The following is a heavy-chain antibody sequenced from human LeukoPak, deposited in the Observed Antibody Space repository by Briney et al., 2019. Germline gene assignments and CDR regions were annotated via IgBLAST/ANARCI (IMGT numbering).Heavy chain of an antibody. CDR1: GFTFSSYA. CDR3: ARDHYYDSSGDWFDP. J-gene: IGHJ5*02. Sequence: GGSLRLSCAASGFTFSSYAMHWVRQAPGKGLEWVAVISYDGSNKYYADSVKGRFTISRDNSKNTLYLQMNSLRAEDTAVYYCARDHYYDSSGDWFDPWGQGTLDTVSS. V-gene: IGHV3-30*01. CDR2: ISYDGSNK. D-gene: IGHD3-22*01.